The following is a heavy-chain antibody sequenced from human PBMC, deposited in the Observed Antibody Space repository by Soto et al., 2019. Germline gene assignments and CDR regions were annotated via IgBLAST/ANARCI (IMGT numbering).Heavy chain of an antibody. Sequence: SATLSLTCPVSGGSISSYYWSWIRQPPGKGLEWIGYIYYSGSTNYNPSLKSRVTISVDTSKNQFSLKLSSVTAADTAVYYCHFYGSGSYSYWGQGTLVTVSS. CDR2: IYYSGST. D-gene: IGHD3-10*01. J-gene: IGHJ4*02. V-gene: IGHV4-59*12. CDR3: HFYGSGSYSY. CDR1: GGSISSYY.